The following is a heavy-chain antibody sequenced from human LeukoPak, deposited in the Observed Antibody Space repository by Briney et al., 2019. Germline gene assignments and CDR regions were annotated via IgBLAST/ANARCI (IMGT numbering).Heavy chain of an antibody. CDR1: GFTFRGNA. CDR3: AKGSYYDSSGSFYFDY. Sequence: PGGSLRPSGAAPGFTFRGNAMSWVRQAPGKGREWVSGISGSGDNTYYADSVKGRFTISRDNSKNTLYVQVNSLGTEDTAAYYCAKGSYYDSSGSFYFDYWGQGTLVTVSS. CDR2: ISGSGDNT. J-gene: IGHJ4*02. D-gene: IGHD3-22*01. V-gene: IGHV3-23*01.